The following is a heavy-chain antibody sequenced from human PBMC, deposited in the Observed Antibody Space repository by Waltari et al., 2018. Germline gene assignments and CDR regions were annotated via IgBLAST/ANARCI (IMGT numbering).Heavy chain of an antibody. CDR2: IYYSGST. D-gene: IGHD2-2*01. CDR3: ASTRARWYFDL. J-gene: IGHJ2*01. CDR1: GGSISSYY. V-gene: IGHV4-59*01. Sequence: QVQLQESGPGLVKPSATLSLTCTVSGGSISSYYWSWIRQPPGKGLEWIGYIYYSGSTNYNPSLKSRVTISVDTSKNQFSLKLSSVTAADTAVYYCASTRARWYFDLWGRGTLVTVSS.